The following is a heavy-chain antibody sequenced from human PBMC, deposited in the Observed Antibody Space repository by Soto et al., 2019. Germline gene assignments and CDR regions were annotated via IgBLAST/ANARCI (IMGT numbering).Heavy chain of an antibody. V-gene: IGHV6-1*01. Sequence: SQTLSLTCAISGDSVSIKSAAWNWIRQSPSRGLEWLGRTYYRSKWYYDYADSLKSRITINSDTSKNQFSLQLNSVTPEDTAVYYCARDPGYSLDYWGQGTLVTVSS. CDR1: GDSVSIKSAA. J-gene: IGHJ4*02. CDR3: ARDPGYSLDY. CDR2: TYYRSKWYY. D-gene: IGHD5-18*01.